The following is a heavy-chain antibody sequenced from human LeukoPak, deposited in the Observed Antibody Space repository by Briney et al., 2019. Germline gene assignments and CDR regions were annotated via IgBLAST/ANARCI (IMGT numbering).Heavy chain of an antibody. CDR3: ARKDCSSTSCYSPFDI. CDR1: GGSFSGYY. D-gene: IGHD2-2*01. Sequence: SETLSLTCAVYGGSFSGYYWSWIRQPPGKGLEWIGEINHSGSTNYNPSLKGRVTISVDTSKNQFSLKLSSVTAADTAVYYCARKDCSSTSCYSPFDIWGQGTMVTVSS. V-gene: IGHV4-34*01. CDR2: INHSGST. J-gene: IGHJ3*02.